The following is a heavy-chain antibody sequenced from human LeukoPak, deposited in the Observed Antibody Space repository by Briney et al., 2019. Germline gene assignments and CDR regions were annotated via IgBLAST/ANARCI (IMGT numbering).Heavy chain of an antibody. CDR2: INSDGTTT. V-gene: IGHV3-74*01. CDR1: GFTFSNYW. J-gene: IGHJ4*02. D-gene: IGHD2-8*02. Sequence: PGGSLRLSCAASGFTFSNYWIDWVRQAPGKGLVWVSHINSDGTTTGYADSVKGRFTISRDNAKNTLYLQMNSLSAEDTAKYYCVRALLGPQGFWGLGTLVTVSS. CDR3: VRALLGPQGF.